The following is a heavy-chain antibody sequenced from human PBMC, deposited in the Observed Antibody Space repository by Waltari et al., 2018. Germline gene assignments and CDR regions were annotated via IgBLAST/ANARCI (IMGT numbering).Heavy chain of an antibody. CDR2: IRDYGSNK. V-gene: IGHV3-30*02. CDR1: GFTFSSYG. Sequence: QVQLVESGGGVVQPGGSLRLSCAASGFTFSSYGMHWVRRAPGKGLEWVAFIRDYGSNKYYADSVKGRFTISRDNSKNTLYLQRNSLRAEDTAVYYCAKDGSFGYSSSWYVLDYWGQGTLVTVSS. J-gene: IGHJ4*02. CDR3: AKDGSFGYSSSWYVLDY. D-gene: IGHD6-13*01.